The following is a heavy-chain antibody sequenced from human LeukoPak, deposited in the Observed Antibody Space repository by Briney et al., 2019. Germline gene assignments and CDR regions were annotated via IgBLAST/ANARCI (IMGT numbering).Heavy chain of an antibody. CDR3: ARADYDFWSGYDY. J-gene: IGHJ4*02. CDR2: IKQDGSEK. Sequence: PGGSLRLSCAASGFTFSSYWMSWVRQAPGKGLEWVANIKQDGSEKYYVDSVKGRFTISRDNAKNSLYLQMNSLRAEDTAVYYWARADYDFWSGYDYWGQGTLVTLSS. V-gene: IGHV3-7*04. CDR1: GFTFSSYW. D-gene: IGHD3-3*01.